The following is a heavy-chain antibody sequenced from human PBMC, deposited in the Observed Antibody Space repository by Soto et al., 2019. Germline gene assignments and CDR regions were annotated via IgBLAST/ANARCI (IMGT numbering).Heavy chain of an antibody. J-gene: IGHJ4*02. D-gene: IGHD2-2*01. CDR1: GFTFSSYL. CDR2: INSDGSST. Sequence: GGSLRLSCAASGFTFSSYLMPWVRQAPGKGLVWVSRINSDGSSTSYADYLKGRFTISRDNAKNTLYLQMKSLREEDTAVYYCARGQPAYWGQGTLVTVSS. CDR3: ARGQPAY. V-gene: IGHV3-74*01.